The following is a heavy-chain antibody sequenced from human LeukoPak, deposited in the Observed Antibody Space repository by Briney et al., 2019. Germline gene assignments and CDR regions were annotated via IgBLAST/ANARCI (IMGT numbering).Heavy chain of an antibody. CDR2: ISYDGSNK. Sequence: PGGSLRLSCAASGFTFSSYAMHWVRQAPGKGVEWVAVISYDGSNKYYADSVKGRFTISRDNSKNTLYLQMNSLRAEDTAVYYCARGTTGTTKFDYWGQGTLVTVSS. V-gene: IGHV3-30-3*01. CDR3: ARGTTGTTKFDY. D-gene: IGHD1-1*01. J-gene: IGHJ4*02. CDR1: GFTFSSYA.